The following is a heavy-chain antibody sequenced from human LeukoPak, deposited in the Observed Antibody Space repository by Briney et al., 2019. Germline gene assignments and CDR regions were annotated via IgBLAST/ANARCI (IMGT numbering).Heavy chain of an antibody. V-gene: IGHV3-74*01. CDR1: GFTFSNYW. D-gene: IGHD5-18*01. Sequence: PGRSLRLSCAASGFTFSNYWMHWVRQAPGKGLVWVSRINSDGSTTSYADSVKGRFTISRDNAKNTLYLQMNSLRAEDTAVYYCARGASGYSYGWGQGTLVTVSS. CDR2: INSDGSTT. J-gene: IGHJ4*02. CDR3: ARGASGYSYG.